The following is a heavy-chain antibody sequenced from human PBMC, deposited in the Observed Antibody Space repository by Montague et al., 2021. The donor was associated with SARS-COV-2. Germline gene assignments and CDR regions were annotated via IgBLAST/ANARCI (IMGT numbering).Heavy chain of an antibody. J-gene: IGHJ4*03. V-gene: IGHV4-59*01. Sequence: SETLSLTCTVYAGSISSYYWSWIRQPPGKALEWIGYVSYTGSTKYNPSLQSRVTMSVNTPKNRFSLSLRSPTAADTAVYYCARAQNTCFMANGVDYFDIWGRGTLVTVSS. CDR2: VSYTGST. D-gene: IGHD3-10*01. CDR1: AGSISSYY. CDR3: ARAQNTCFMANGVDYFDI.